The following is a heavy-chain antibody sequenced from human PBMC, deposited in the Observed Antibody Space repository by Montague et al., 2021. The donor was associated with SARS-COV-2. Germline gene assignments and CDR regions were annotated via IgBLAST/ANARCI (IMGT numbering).Heavy chain of an antibody. Sequence: YLSLSFSASGFTFDDYAMHWVRQAPGKGLEWVSGISWNSGSIGYADSVKGRFTISRDNAKNSLYLQMNSLRAEDTALYYCARAAEDIVVVPAAMGPQYYYYGMDVWGQGTTVTVSS. V-gene: IGHV3-9*01. J-gene: IGHJ6*02. CDR2: ISWNSGSI. CDR1: GFTFDDYA. CDR3: ARAAEDIVVVPAAMGPQYYYYGMDV. D-gene: IGHD2-2*01.